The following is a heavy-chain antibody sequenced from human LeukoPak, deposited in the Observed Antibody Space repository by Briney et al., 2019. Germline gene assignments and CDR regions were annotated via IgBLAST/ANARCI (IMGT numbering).Heavy chain of an antibody. Sequence: GGSLRLSCAASGFTVSSNYMSWVRQAPGKGPEWVSVIYSGGSTYYADSVKGRFTISRDNSKNTLHFQMNSLRAEDTAVYYCVRGRGYYDSSGYYPYYFDYWGQGILVTVSS. CDR3: VRGRGYYDSSGYYPYYFDY. CDR2: IYSGGST. J-gene: IGHJ4*02. V-gene: IGHV3-53*01. CDR1: GFTVSSNY. D-gene: IGHD3-22*01.